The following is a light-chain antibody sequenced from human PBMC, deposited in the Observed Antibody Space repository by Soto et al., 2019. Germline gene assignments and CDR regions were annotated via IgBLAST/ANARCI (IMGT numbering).Light chain of an antibody. V-gene: IGLV2-11*01. CDR1: TSDVGGYSY. J-gene: IGLJ1*01. Sequence: QSVLTQPRSVSGSPGQSVTISCTGTTSDVGGYSYVSWYQHHPGKAPKLMIYDVNKRPSAVPDRFSGSKSGSTASLTISGLQTVDEADYYCCSHAGSYMHYVLGTRTKLTV. CDR3: CSHAGSYMHYV. CDR2: DVN.